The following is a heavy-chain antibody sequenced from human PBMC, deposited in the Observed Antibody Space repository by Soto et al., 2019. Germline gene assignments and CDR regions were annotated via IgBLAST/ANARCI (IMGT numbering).Heavy chain of an antibody. Sequence: GGSLRLSCAASGFTFSSYGMHWVRQAPGKGLEWVAVISYDGSNKYYADSVKGRFTISRDNSKNTLYLKMNSLRAEDTAVYYCAKGRSGGSGSPDFDYWGQGTLVTVSS. J-gene: IGHJ4*02. CDR1: GFTFSSYG. D-gene: IGHD3-10*01. V-gene: IGHV3-30*18. CDR2: ISYDGSNK. CDR3: AKGRSGGSGSPDFDY.